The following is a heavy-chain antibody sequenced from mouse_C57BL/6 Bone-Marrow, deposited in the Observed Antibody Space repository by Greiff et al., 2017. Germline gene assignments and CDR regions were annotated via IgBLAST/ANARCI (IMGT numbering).Heavy chain of an antibody. Sequence: VQLQQPGAELVKPGASVKMSCKASGYTFTSYWLTWVKQRPGQGLAWIGDIYPGSGSTNYNEKFKSNATLTVDTSSSTAYMQLSSLTSEDSAVYYCARERALRPYYFDYWGQGTTLTVSS. J-gene: IGHJ2*01. V-gene: IGHV1-55*01. D-gene: IGHD1-2*01. CDR3: ARERALRPYYFDY. CDR1: GYTFTSYW. CDR2: IYPGSGST.